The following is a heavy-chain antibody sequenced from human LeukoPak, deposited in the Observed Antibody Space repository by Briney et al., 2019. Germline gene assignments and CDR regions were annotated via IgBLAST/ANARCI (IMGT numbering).Heavy chain of an antibody. J-gene: IGHJ3*02. CDR2: ISYSGST. Sequence: SETLSLTCTVSGGSISSYYWSWIRQPPGKGLEWIGYISYSGSTNYNPSLKSRVTISIDASKNQLSLKLSSVTAADTAVYYCARVGPHNWGSYRYEPFDIWGQGTMVTVSS. CDR3: ARVGPHNWGSYRYEPFDI. CDR1: GGSISSYY. V-gene: IGHV4-59*01. D-gene: IGHD3-16*02.